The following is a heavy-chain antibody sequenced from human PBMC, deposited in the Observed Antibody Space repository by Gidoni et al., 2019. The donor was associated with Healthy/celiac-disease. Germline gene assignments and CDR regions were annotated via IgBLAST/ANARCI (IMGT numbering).Heavy chain of an antibody. CDR3: ARERGYCSSTSCYDYYYGMDV. D-gene: IGHD2-2*01. CDR1: GGSFSGYY. CDR2: INHSGST. V-gene: IGHV4-34*01. Sequence: QVQLQQWGAGLLKPSETLSLTCAVYGGSFSGYYWRWIRQPPGKGLEWIGEINHSGSTNYNPSLKSRVTISVDTSKNQFSLKLSSVTAADTAVYYCARERGYCSSTSCYDYYYGMDVWGQGTTVTVSS. J-gene: IGHJ6*02.